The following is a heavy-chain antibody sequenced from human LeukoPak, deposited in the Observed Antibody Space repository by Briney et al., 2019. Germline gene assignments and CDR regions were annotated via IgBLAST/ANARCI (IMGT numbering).Heavy chain of an antibody. CDR3: AKVVVVTGVSSWFDP. D-gene: IGHD2-21*02. J-gene: IGHJ5*02. CDR2: INPNSGGT. V-gene: IGHV1-2*02. CDR1: GYTFTGYY. Sequence: ASVKVSCKASGYTFTGYYMHWVRQAPGQGLEWMGWINPNSGGTNYAQKFQGRVTMTRDTSISTAYMELSRLRSDDTAVYYCAKVVVVTGVSSWFDPWGQGTLVTVSS.